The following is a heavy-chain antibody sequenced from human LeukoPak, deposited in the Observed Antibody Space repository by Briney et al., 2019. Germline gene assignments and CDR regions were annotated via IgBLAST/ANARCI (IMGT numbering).Heavy chain of an antibody. CDR1: GYTFTTHD. CDR2: INPSGGST. V-gene: IGHV1-46*01. D-gene: IGHD6-19*01. J-gene: IGHJ4*02. Sequence: ASVKVSCKASGYTFTTHDINWVRQAPGQGLEWMGIINPSGGSTSYAQKFQGRVTMTRDTSTSTVYMELSSLRSEDTAVYYCARDRSGWYYFDYWGQGTLVTVSS. CDR3: ARDRSGWYYFDY.